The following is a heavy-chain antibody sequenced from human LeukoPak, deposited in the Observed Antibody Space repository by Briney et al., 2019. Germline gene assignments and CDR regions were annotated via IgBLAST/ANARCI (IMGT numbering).Heavy chain of an antibody. CDR2: INHSGST. V-gene: IGHV4-34*01. D-gene: IGHD6-13*01. Sequence: SESLSLTCAVYGGSFSGYYWSWIRQPPGKGLEWIGEINHSGSTNYNPSLKSRVTISVDTSKNQFSLKLSSVTAADTAVYYCARSAALDYWGQGTLVTVSS. CDR1: GGSFSGYY. CDR3: ARSAALDY. J-gene: IGHJ4*02.